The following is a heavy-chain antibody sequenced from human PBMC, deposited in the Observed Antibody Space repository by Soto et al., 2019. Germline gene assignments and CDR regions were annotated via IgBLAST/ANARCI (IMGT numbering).Heavy chain of an antibody. CDR3: ASGGGVRGSSSLSYYYYYYMDV. D-gene: IGHD6-6*01. Sequence: SETLSLTCTVSGGSISSSSYYWGWIRQPPGKGLEWIGSIYYSGSTYYNPSLKSRVTISVDTSKNQFSLKLSSVTAADTAVYYCASGGGVRGSSSLSYYYYYYMDVWGKGTTVTVSS. CDR1: GGSISSSSYY. V-gene: IGHV4-39*01. J-gene: IGHJ6*03. CDR2: IYYSGST.